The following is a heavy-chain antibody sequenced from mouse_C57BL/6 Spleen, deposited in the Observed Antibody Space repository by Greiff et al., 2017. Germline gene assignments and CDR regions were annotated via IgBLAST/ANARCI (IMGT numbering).Heavy chain of an antibody. CDR2: INYDGGST. CDR3: ARDGYYGSSHYFDY. V-gene: IGHV5-16*01. D-gene: IGHD1-1*01. Sequence: EVMLVESEGGLVQPGSSMKLSCTASGFTFSDYYMAWVRQVPEKGLEWVANINYDGGSTYYLDSLKSRFIISRDNAKNILYLQLSSLKSEDTATYYCARDGYYGSSHYFDYWGQGTTLTVAS. CDR1: GFTFSDYY. J-gene: IGHJ2*01.